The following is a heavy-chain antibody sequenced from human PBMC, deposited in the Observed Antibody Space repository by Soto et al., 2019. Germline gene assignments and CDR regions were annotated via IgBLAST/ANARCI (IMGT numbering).Heavy chain of an antibody. Sequence: EVQLVESGGGLVQPGGSLKLSCAASGFTFSTHSMNWVRQAPGRGLEWVSYIHSSSSWEVYADSVRGRFTVSRDNAKNSLYQKMSSLRAEDTAVYYCVFDFWLVPTVWGKGTTVTVSS. CDR2: IHSSSSWE. CDR3: VFDFWLVPTV. D-gene: IGHD3-3*01. V-gene: IGHV3-48*01. CDR1: GFTFSTHS. J-gene: IGHJ6*04.